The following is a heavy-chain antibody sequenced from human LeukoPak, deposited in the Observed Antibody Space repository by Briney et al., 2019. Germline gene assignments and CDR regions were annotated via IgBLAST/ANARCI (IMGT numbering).Heavy chain of an antibody. CDR3: AELGITMIGGV. J-gene: IGHJ6*04. Sequence: GGSLRLSCAASGFMLSSYWMTWVRQAPGKGLEWVANIKQDGNEKNYVDSVKGRFTISRDNAKNSLYLQMNSLRAEDTAVYYCAELGITMIGGVWGKGTTVTISS. CDR1: GFMLSSYW. D-gene: IGHD3-10*02. CDR2: IKQDGNEK. V-gene: IGHV3-7*01.